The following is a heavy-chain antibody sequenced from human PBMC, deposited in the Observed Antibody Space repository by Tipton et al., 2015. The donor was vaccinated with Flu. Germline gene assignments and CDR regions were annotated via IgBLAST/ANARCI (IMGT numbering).Heavy chain of an antibody. CDR3: ARDTSLQR. J-gene: IGHJ1*01. Sequence: TLSLTRAVSGASISSSYWSWIRQAPGKGLEWIGHIYYSGITNYNPSLKSRITISVDTSKNQFSLRRSAVTAADTAVYYCARDTSLQRWGQGTLVTVS. CDR2: IYYSGIT. CDR1: GASISSSY. V-gene: IGHV4-59*01.